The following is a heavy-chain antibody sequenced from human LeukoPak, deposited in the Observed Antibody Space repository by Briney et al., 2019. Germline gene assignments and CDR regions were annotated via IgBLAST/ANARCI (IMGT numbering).Heavy chain of an antibody. J-gene: IGHJ4*02. CDR1: GFTFSSYA. CDR2: ISASGGRT. Sequence: GGSLRLSCAASGFTFSSYAVSWIRQAPGKGLEWASGISASGGRTHYADSVKGRFTISRDNSKNTLHLQMNSLRAEDTAVYYCARGLVEYYYDSSGYCDYWGQGTLVTVSS. CDR3: ARGLVEYYYDSSGYCDY. D-gene: IGHD3-22*01. V-gene: IGHV3-23*01.